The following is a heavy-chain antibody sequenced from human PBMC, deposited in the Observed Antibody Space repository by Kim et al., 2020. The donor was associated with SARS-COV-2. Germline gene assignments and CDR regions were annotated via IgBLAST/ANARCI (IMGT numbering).Heavy chain of an antibody. Sequence: DSVKGRFTISRDNSKNTLYLQMSSLRAEDTAVYYCVAEYYDSSGYSPVDYWGQGTLVTVSS. J-gene: IGHJ4*02. D-gene: IGHD3-22*01. CDR3: VAEYYDSSGYSPVDY. V-gene: IGHV3-64D*09.